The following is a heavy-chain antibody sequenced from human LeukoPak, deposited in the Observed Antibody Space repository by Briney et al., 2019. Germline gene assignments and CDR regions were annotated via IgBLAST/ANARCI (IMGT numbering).Heavy chain of an antibody. V-gene: IGHV4-34*01. D-gene: IGHD2-15*01. Sequence: PSETLSLTCAVYGGSFSGYYWSWIRQPPGKGLEWIGEINHSGSTNYNPSLKSRVTISVDTSKNQFSLKLSSVTAADTAVYYCAGCRIVYFDYWGQGTLVTVSS. J-gene: IGHJ4*02. CDR2: INHSGST. CDR3: AGCRIVYFDY. CDR1: GGSFSGYY.